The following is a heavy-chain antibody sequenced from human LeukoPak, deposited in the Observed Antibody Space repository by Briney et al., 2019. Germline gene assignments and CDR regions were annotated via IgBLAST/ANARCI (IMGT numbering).Heavy chain of an antibody. CDR3: ARGVRRLRLGELSLGFYYYYYMDV. V-gene: IGHV1-24*01. Sequence: GASVKVSCKVSGYTLTELSMHWVRRAPGKGLEWMGGFDPEDGETIYAQKFQGRVTMTEDTSTDTAYMELSSLRSEDTAVYYCARGVRRLRLGELSLGFYYYYYMDVWGKGTTVTISS. J-gene: IGHJ6*03. CDR1: GYTLTELS. D-gene: IGHD3-16*02. CDR2: FDPEDGET.